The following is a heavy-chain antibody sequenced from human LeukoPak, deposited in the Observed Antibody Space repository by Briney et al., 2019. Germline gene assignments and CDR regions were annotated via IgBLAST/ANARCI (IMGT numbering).Heavy chain of an antibody. D-gene: IGHD2-2*01. J-gene: IGHJ4*02. V-gene: IGHV3-11*06. Sequence: PGGSLRLSCAASGFTFSDYYMSWIRQAPGKGLEWVSYITGYSSYTEYADSVKGRFTISRDNAKNSLYLLMNSLRAEDTAVYYCARGNHVVPAALSGGFDYWGQGTLVTVSS. CDR2: ITGYSSYT. CDR3: ARGNHVVPAALSGGFDY. CDR1: GFTFSDYY.